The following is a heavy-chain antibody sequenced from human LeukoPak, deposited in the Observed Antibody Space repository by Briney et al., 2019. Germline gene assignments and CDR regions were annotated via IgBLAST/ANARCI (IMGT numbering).Heavy chain of an antibody. CDR1: GGFISGSHYY. CDR3: ARGYDY. D-gene: IGHD3-22*01. CDR2: INYSGNR. J-gene: IGHJ4*02. Sequence: PSETLLLTCTVSGGFISGSHYYWAWIRQPPGKGLEWIGMINYSGNRYYNPSLWSRATISVDTSTNQFSLNLNSVTAADTAVYYCARGYDYWGQGTLVAVSS. V-gene: IGHV4-39*01.